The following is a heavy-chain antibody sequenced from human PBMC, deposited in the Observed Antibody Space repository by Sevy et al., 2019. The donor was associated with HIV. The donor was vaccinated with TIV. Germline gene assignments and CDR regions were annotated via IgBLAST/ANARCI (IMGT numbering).Heavy chain of an antibody. CDR1: GYTITSYD. CDR2: MNPNSGNT. D-gene: IGHD3-22*01. CDR3: ARGINYDSSGYYSGRGFYYYYYGMDV. J-gene: IGHJ6*02. Sequence: ASVKVSCKASGYTITSYDINWVRQATGQGLEWMGWMNPNSGNTGYAQKFQGRVTMTRNTSISTAYMELRSLRSEDTAVYDCARGINYDSSGYYSGRGFYYYYYGMDVWGQGTTVTVSS. V-gene: IGHV1-8*01.